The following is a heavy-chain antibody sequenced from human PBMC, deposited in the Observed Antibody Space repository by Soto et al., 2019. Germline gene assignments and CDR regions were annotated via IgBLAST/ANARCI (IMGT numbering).Heavy chain of an antibody. CDR2: ISWNSGSI. CDR3: AKVSTTHTFGPLDP. Sequence: GGSLRLSCAASGFTFDDYGMHWVRQAPGKGLEWVSGISWNSGSIGYADSVKGRFIISRDNAKNSLYLQMNNLRPEDTAFYFCAKVSTTHTFGPLDPWGQGTLVTVSS. D-gene: IGHD1-1*01. V-gene: IGHV3-9*01. J-gene: IGHJ5*02. CDR1: GFTFDDYG.